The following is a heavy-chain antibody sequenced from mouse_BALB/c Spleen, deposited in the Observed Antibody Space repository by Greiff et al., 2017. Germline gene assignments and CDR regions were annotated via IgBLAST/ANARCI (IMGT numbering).Heavy chain of an antibody. Sequence: VQLQQSGPSLVKPSQTLSLTCSATGDSITSGYWNWIRKFPGNKLEYMGYISYSGSTYYNPSLKSRISITRDTSKNQYYLQLNSVTTEDTATDYCARWGEVRRYFDVWGAGTTVTVSS. J-gene: IGHJ1*01. V-gene: IGHV3-8*02. D-gene: IGHD1-1*01. CDR1: GDSITSGY. CDR2: ISYSGST. CDR3: ARWGEVRRYFDV.